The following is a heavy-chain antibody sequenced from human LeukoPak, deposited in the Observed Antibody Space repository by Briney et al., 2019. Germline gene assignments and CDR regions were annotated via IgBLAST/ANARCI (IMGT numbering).Heavy chain of an antibody. CDR3: AGTRRYCSGGSCYNWFDP. J-gene: IGHJ5*02. CDR1: GDSISSDTYY. D-gene: IGHD2-15*01. Sequence: PSQTLSLTCTVSGDSISSDTYYWTWIRQPAGEGLEWIGRIYASGSTTYNASLKSRVTISLDTSKNHFSLKLSSVTAADTAVYYCAGTRRYCSGGSCYNWFDPWGQGTLVTVSS. V-gene: IGHV4-61*02. CDR2: IYASGST.